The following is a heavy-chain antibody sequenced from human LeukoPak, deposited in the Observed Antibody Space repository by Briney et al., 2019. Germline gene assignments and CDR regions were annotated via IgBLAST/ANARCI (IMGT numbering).Heavy chain of an antibody. V-gene: IGHV1-2*02. CDR1: GYTFSDYY. Sequence: ASVKVSCKASGYTFSDYYMYWVRQAPGQGLEWMGWIKPNSGGTNYAQKFQGRVTMTRGTSINTAYMELSGLRFDDTAVYYCARARFSSSWYVPYFDYWGQGILVTVSS. J-gene: IGHJ4*02. CDR2: IKPNSGGT. CDR3: ARARFSSSWYVPYFDY. D-gene: IGHD6-13*01.